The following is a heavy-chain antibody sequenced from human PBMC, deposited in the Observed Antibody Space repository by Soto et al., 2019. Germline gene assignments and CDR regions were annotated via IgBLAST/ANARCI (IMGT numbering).Heavy chain of an antibody. Sequence: EVQLVESGGGLVQPGGSLRLSCAASGFTFNDYAMHWVRQAPGKGLDWVSGINWNSGNIGYADSVKGRFTISRDSAKNSLYLQMNSLRAEDTASYYCAKGGSSSGRYSDYWGQGTLVTVSS. CDR3: AKGGSSSGRYSDY. CDR1: GFTFNDYA. D-gene: IGHD6-6*01. V-gene: IGHV3-9*01. J-gene: IGHJ4*02. CDR2: INWNSGNI.